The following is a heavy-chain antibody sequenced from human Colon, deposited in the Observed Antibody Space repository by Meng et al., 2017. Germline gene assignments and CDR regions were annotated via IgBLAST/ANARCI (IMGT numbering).Heavy chain of an antibody. CDR2: INHSGST. D-gene: IGHD5-12*01. CDR3: ARGRYSGYLP. Sequence: QGQLQQGGAGLLNPSETLSLTCAVYGGSFSGYYWSWIRQPPGKGLEWIGEINHSGSTNYNPSLKSRVTISVDTSKNQFSLKLSSVTAADTAVYYCARGRYSGYLPWGQGTLVTVSS. J-gene: IGHJ5*02. CDR1: GGSFSGYY. V-gene: IGHV4-34*01.